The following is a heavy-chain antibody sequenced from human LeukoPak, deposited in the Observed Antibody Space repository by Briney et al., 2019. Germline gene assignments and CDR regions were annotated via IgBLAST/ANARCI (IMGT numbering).Heavy chain of an antibody. V-gene: IGHV1-2*04. J-gene: IGHJ4*02. D-gene: IGHD5-18*01. CDR1: GYTFTDYY. CDR2: INPDSGGT. CDR3: ARVRSEDNDWYGYGY. Sequence: ASVKVSCKASGYTFTDYYIYWVRQAPGQGLEWMGWINPDSGGTNYAQKFQDWVTMTRDTSISTAYMELRRLRSDDTAVYYCARVRSEDNDWYGYGYWGRGSLVTVSS.